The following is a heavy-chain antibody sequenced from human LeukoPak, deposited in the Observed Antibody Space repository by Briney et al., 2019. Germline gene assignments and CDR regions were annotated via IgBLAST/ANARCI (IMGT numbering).Heavy chain of an antibody. CDR2: IKQDGSEK. Sequence: GGSLRLSCPASGFTLSSYWMSWVRQAPGKGLEWVANIKQDGSEKYYVDSVKGRFTISRDNAKNSLYLQMNSLRAEDTAVYYCARGGRIYFDYWGQGTLVTVSS. V-gene: IGHV3-7*01. J-gene: IGHJ4*02. CDR1: GFTLSSYW. CDR3: ARGGRIYFDY.